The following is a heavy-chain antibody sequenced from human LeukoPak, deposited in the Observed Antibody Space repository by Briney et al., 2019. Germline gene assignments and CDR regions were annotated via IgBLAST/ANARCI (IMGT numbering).Heavy chain of an antibody. Sequence: SVKVSCKASGYTFTGYYMHWVRQAPGQGLEWMGGIIPIFGTANYAQKFQGRVTITADESTSTAYMELSSLRSEDTAVYYCASRAIAAAYFDYWGQGTLVTVSS. CDR2: IIPIFGTA. V-gene: IGHV1-69*13. CDR3: ASRAIAAAYFDY. J-gene: IGHJ4*02. CDR1: GYTFTGYY. D-gene: IGHD6-6*01.